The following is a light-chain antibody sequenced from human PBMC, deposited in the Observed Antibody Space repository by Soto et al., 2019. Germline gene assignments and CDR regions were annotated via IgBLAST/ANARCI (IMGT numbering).Light chain of an antibody. CDR1: ESISTN. CDR2: GAS. V-gene: IGKV3-15*01. CDR3: QQYYDWPLVT. Sequence: EGVMTQSPATLSVSPGERVTFSCRASESISTNLAWYQQKPGQAPRLLIYGASTRDTHIPDRFSGAGSETEFTLSVSSLQSEDFAIYYCQQYYDWPLVTFGGGTKVDIK. J-gene: IGKJ4*01.